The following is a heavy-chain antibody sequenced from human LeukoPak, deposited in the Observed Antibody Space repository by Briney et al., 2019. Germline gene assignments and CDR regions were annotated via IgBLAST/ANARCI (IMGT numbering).Heavy chain of an antibody. V-gene: IGHV4-4*02. CDR2: IYHSGST. Sequence: SETLSLTYAVSGGSISSSNWWSWVRQPPGKGLEWIGEIYHSGSTNYNPSLKSRVTISVDKSKNQFSLKLSSVTAADTAVYYCARDTAPDYYYYGMDVWGQGTTVTVSS. CDR1: GGSISSSNW. CDR3: ARDTAPDYYYYGMDV. J-gene: IGHJ6*02. D-gene: IGHD5-18*01.